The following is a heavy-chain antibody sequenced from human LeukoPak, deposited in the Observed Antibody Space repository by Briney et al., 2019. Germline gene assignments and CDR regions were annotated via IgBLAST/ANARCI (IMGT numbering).Heavy chain of an antibody. D-gene: IGHD6-13*01. V-gene: IGHV4-59*12. Sequence: PSETLSLTCTVSGGSISSYYWSWIRQPPGKGLEWIGYIYYSGSTNYNPSLKSRVTISVDKSKNEFSLKVTSVTAEDTALYYCAKGSTYIAAAGIDYWGQGTLVTVSS. CDR2: IYYSGST. CDR3: AKGSTYIAAAGIDY. CDR1: GGSISSYY. J-gene: IGHJ4*02.